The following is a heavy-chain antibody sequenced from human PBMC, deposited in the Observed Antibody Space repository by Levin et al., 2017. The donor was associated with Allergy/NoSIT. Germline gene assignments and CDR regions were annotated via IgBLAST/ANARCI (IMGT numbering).Heavy chain of an antibody. CDR2: IWYDGSNK. D-gene: IGHD6-13*01. V-gene: IGHV3-30*19. J-gene: IGHJ5*02. CDR3: ARGGLAGTQGNWFDP. Sequence: GGSLRLSCAASGFTFSSYGMHWVRQAPGKGLEWVAVIWYDGSNKYYADSVKGRFTISRDNSKNTLYLQMNSLRAEDTAVYYCARGGLAGTQGNWFDPWGQGTLVTVSS. CDR1: GFTFSSYG.